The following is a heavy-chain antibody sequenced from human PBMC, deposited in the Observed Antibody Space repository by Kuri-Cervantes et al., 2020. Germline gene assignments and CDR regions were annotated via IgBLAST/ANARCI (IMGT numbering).Heavy chain of an antibody. CDR1: GFTFSSYS. Sequence: GGSLRLSCAASGFTFSSYSMNWVRQAPGKGLEWVSSISSSSSYTYYADSVKGRFTISRDNAKNSLYLQMNSLRAEDTAVYYCAREYGSSGYYGMDVWGQGTTVTVSS. D-gene: IGHD3-22*01. V-gene: IGHV3-21*01. CDR3: AREYGSSGYYGMDV. J-gene: IGHJ6*02. CDR2: ISSSSSYT.